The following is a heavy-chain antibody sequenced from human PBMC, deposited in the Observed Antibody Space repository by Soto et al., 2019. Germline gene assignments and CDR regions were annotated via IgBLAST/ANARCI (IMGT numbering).Heavy chain of an antibody. V-gene: IGHV3-30-3*01. CDR1: GFTFSSYA. CDR2: ISYDGSNK. D-gene: IGHD3-9*01. J-gene: IGHJ4*02. CDR3: ASGRGYDILTGYYPYFDY. Sequence: SLRLSCAASGFTFSSYAMHWVRQAPGKGLEWVAVISYDGSNKYYADSVKGRFTISRDNSKNTLYLQMNSLRAEDTALYYCASGRGYDILTGYYPYFDYWGQGTLVTVSS.